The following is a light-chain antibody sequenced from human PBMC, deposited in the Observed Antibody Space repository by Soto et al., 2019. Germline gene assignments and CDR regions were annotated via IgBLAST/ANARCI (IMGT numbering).Light chain of an antibody. J-gene: IGLJ1*01. Sequence: QSALTQPRSVSGSPGQSVTISCTGTSSDVGGYNYVSRYQQHPDKAPKVMIYDVTKRPSGVPDRFSGSKSGNTASLTISGLQAEDEADYYCCSYAGSYIYVFGTGTKLTVL. V-gene: IGLV2-11*01. CDR1: SSDVGGYNY. CDR3: CSYAGSYIYV. CDR2: DVT.